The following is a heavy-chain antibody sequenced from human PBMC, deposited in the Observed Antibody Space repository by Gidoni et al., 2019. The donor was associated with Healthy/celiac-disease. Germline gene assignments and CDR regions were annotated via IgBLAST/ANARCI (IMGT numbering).Heavy chain of an antibody. CDR2: INPNSGGT. J-gene: IGHJ2*01. V-gene: IGHV1-2*02. Sequence: QVQLVQSGAEVKKPGASVPVSCQASGYTFNGYYMHWVRQAPGQGLEWMGWINPNSGGTNYAQKFQGRVTMTRDTSISTAYMELSRLRSDDTAVYYCARESTRRTENWYVDLWGRGNLVTVSS. CDR3: ARESTRRTENWYVDL. CDR1: GYTFNGYY. D-gene: IGHD1-1*01.